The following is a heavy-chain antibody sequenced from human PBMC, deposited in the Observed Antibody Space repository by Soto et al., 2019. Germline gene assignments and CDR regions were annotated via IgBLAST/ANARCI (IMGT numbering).Heavy chain of an antibody. CDR2: ISHDGNNK. J-gene: IGHJ3*02. Sequence: QVQLLQSGGGVVQPGRSLRLSCAASGFTFSSYVTHWVRQAPGKGLERVAVISHDGNNKYYADSVKGLFTISRDNSKNPLYLQMNSLTTEDISVYYCAKGRPDCASTTCYLLVAFDIWGQGTMVTVSS. D-gene: IGHD2-2*01. V-gene: IGHV3-30*18. CDR1: GFTFSSYV. CDR3: AKGRPDCASTTCYLLVAFDI.